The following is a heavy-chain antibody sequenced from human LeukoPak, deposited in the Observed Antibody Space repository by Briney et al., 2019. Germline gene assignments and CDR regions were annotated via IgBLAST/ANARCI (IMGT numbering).Heavy chain of an antibody. Sequence: GALSLSCAASGNYWMHWVRQVPGKGLVWVSHINSDGSWTSYADSVKGRFTISKDNAKNTVYLQMNSLRAEDTAVYYCVSFYETYWGRGTLVTVSS. J-gene: IGHJ4*02. D-gene: IGHD2/OR15-2a*01. V-gene: IGHV3-74*01. CDR2: INSDGSWT. CDR3: VSFYETY. CDR1: GNYW.